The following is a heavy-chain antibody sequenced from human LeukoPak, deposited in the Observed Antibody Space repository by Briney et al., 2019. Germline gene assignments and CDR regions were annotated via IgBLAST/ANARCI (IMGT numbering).Heavy chain of an antibody. D-gene: IGHD1-1*01. CDR3: ARRRTTGTTGYFDY. CDR2: VYYTGTA. Sequence: PSETLSLTCNVSGGSIETFYWSWIRQPPGKGLEYIGYVYYTGTANYNPSLKSRVTISVDTSKNQFSLNLSSVTAADTAVYYCARRRTTGTTGYFDYWGQGTLVTVSS. J-gene: IGHJ4*02. V-gene: IGHV4-59*08. CDR1: GGSIETFY.